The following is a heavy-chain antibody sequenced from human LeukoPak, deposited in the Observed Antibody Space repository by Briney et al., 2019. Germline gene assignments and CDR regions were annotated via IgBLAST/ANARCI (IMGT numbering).Heavy chain of an antibody. CDR2: ISGSGDTM. J-gene: IGHJ4*02. Sequence: GGSLRLSCAASGFKFSDYYVSWVRQAPGRGLEWVSSISGSGDTMRYADSVEGRFTISRDNAKNSVFLQINSLRAEDTANYYCATSRYYLDYWGQGTLVTASS. CDR1: GFKFSDYY. D-gene: IGHD3-16*02. V-gene: IGHV3-11*01. CDR3: ATSRYYLDY.